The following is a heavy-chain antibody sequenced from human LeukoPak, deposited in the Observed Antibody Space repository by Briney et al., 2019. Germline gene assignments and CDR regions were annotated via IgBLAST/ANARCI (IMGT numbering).Heavy chain of an antibody. Sequence: SETLSLTCTVSGGSISSSSYYWGWIRQPPGKGLEWIGSTYYSGSTYYNPSLKSRVTISVDTSKNQFSLKLSSVTAADTAVYYCATTVTSDDYFYYMDVWGKGTTVTVSS. V-gene: IGHV4-39*01. CDR1: GGSISSSSYY. CDR2: TYYSGST. J-gene: IGHJ6*03. D-gene: IGHD4-11*01. CDR3: ATTVTSDDYFYYMDV.